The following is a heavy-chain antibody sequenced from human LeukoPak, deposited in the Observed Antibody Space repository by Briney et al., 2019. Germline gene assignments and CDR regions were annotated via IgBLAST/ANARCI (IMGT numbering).Heavy chain of an antibody. Sequence: ASGTLALTCPVPGGSISRSDWWSWVRQSPVKWLEWIGEIFHSGSTKYNPSLKSRFTISVDKSKNKFSLNLTTVTAPETAIIYSARDASLQSEGVDVWRQGRM. CDR1: GGSISRSDW. CDR2: IFHSGST. CDR3: ARDASLQSEGVDV. J-gene: IGHJ3*01. V-gene: IGHV4-4*02. D-gene: IGHD5-24*01.